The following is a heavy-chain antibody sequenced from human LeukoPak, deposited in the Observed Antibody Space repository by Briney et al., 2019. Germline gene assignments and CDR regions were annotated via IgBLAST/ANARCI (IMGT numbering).Heavy chain of an antibody. J-gene: IGHJ6*02. V-gene: IGHV3-11*04. D-gene: IGHD3-22*01. CDR3: ARDSGYDSSGYYYLSYGMDV. Sequence: GGSLRLSCAASGFTFSNYYMIWIRQAPGKGLEWVSYISSSGSSTIYYADSVKGRFTISRDDAKNSLYLQMNSLRAEDTAVYYCARDSGYDSSGYYYLSYGMDVWGQGTTVTVSS. CDR2: ISSSGSSTI. CDR1: GFTFSNYY.